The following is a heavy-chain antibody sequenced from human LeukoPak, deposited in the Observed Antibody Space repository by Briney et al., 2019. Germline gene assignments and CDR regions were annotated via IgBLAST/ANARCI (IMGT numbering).Heavy chain of an antibody. CDR3: ARERQITMIVLDYFDY. J-gene: IGHJ4*02. D-gene: IGHD3-22*01. CDR1: RFTFSSYS. V-gene: IGHV3-21*01. CDR2: ISSSSSYI. Sequence: PGGSLRLSCAAYRFTFSSYSMNWVRQAPGKGLEWVSSISSSSSYIYYADSVKGRFTISRDNAKNSLYLQMNSLRAEDTAVYYCARERQITMIVLDYFDYWVQGTLVTVSS.